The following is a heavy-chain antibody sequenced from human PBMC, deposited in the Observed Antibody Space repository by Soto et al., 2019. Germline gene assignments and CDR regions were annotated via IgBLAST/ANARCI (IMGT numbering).Heavy chain of an antibody. J-gene: IGHJ4*02. CDR3: GRGDWSGYCD. Sequence: EVHLSESGGGLVQPGGSQRLSCAASGFTFSSNWMSWVRQAPGKGLEWVANIKQHGSGKYYVDSVKGRFTISRDNAKNAMYLQMNSRSAGETVVYYCGRGDWSGYCDWGQGTLVTVFS. D-gene: IGHD3-3*01. V-gene: IGHV3-7*04. CDR1: GFTFSSNW. CDR2: IKQHGSGK.